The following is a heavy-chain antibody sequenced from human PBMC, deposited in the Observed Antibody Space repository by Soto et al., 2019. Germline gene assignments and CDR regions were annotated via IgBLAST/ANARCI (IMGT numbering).Heavy chain of an antibody. Sequence: SETLSLTCAVSGGSISSGCYSWSWIRQPPGKGLEWIGYIYDSGSTSYNPSLKSRVTISVDTSKNQFSLKLTSVTAADTAVYYCAGETYGDYVGYFDRWGQGIQVTVSS. J-gene: IGHJ4*02. V-gene: IGHV4-30-4*07. CDR1: GGSISSGCYS. D-gene: IGHD4-17*01. CDR3: AGETYGDYVGYFDR. CDR2: IYDSGST.